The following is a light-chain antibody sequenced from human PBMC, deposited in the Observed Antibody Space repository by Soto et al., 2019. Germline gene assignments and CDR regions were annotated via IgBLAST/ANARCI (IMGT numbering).Light chain of an antibody. CDR2: AAS. V-gene: IGKV1-16*01. Sequence: IQMTQSPSSLSASVGDRVTITCRASQGISTFLAWFQQKPGKAPKTLIYAASSLHSGVPSRFSGSGSGTDFTLTISSLQPEDFATYYCQHYDGYPQIFGQGTRLEIK. J-gene: IGKJ5*01. CDR1: QGISTF. CDR3: QHYDGYPQI.